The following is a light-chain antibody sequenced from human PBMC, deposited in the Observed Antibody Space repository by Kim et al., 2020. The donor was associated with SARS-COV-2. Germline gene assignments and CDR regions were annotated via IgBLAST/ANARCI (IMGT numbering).Light chain of an antibody. CDR2: DNN. V-gene: IGLV1-51*01. J-gene: IGLJ2*01. CDR3: GTWDSSLSVVV. Sequence: GQKATISCSGSSSSIGNNYVTCSHQLPGTAPKLLIYDNNKRPSGIPDRFSGSSSGTSATLGITGLQTGDEADYYCGTWDSSLSVVVFGGGTQLNVL. CDR1: SSSIGNNY.